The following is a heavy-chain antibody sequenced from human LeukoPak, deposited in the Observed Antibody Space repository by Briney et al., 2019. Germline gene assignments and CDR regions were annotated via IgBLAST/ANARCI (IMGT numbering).Heavy chain of an antibody. CDR1: GGSISSYY. J-gene: IGHJ5*02. Sequence: SETLSLTCTVSGGSISSYYWSWIRQPAGKGLEWIGRIHASGTTIYNPSLRSRVTMSMDTSKNQFSLKLNSVTAADTAVYYCARAHHLDYGDWFDPWGQGILVPVSS. CDR3: ARAHHLDYGDWFDP. V-gene: IGHV4-4*07. D-gene: IGHD4-17*01. CDR2: IHASGTT.